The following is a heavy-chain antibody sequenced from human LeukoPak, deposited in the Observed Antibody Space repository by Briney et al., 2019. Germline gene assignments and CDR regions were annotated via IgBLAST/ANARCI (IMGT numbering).Heavy chain of an antibody. CDR2: IYYSGST. V-gene: IGHV4-30-4*01. CDR3: ARMLDYYGAGSYSYFDY. J-gene: IGHJ4*02. Sequence: SQTLSLTCTVSGGSISSGDYYWSWIRQPPGKGLEWIGYIYYSGSTYYNPSLKSRVTISVDTSKNQFSLKLSSVTAADTAVYYCARMLDYYGAGSYSYFDYWGQGTLVTVSS. D-gene: IGHD3-10*01. CDR1: GGSISSGDYY.